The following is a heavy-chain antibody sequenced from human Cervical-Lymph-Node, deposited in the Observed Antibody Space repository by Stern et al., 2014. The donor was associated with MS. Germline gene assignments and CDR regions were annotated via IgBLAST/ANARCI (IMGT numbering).Heavy chain of an antibody. CDR2: ISNDGSYK. Sequence: VQLVESGGGVVQPGRSLRLSCAASGFTFSNYGMHWVRQAPGKGLAWVAVISNDGSYKLYADSVKGRFTISRDNSNHTLNLQMNSLSSEDTAVYYCAKSASNFAYYYYGMDVWGQGTTVTVSS. CDR3: AKSASNFAYYYYGMDV. V-gene: IGHV3-30*18. D-gene: IGHD4-11*01. CDR1: GFTFSNYG. J-gene: IGHJ6*02.